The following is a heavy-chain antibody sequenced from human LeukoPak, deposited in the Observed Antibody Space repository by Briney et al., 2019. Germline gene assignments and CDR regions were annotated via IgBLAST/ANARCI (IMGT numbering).Heavy chain of an antibody. Sequence: SETLSLTCTVSGGSISSSSYYWGWIRQPPGKGLEWIGSIYYSGSTYYNPSLKSRVTISVDTSKNQFSLKLSSVTAAGTAVYYCARRRDCSSTSCSGYYYYYMDVWGKGTTVTVS. CDR3: ARRRDCSSTSCSGYYYYYMDV. J-gene: IGHJ6*03. D-gene: IGHD2-2*01. CDR1: GGSISSSSYY. CDR2: IYYSGST. V-gene: IGHV4-39*01.